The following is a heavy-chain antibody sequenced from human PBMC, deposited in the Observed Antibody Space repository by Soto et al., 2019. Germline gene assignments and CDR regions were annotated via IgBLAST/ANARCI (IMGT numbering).Heavy chain of an antibody. CDR2: ISGSGGST. D-gene: IGHD5-18*01. J-gene: IGHJ3*02. CDR1: GFTFSSYA. Sequence: GGSLRLSCAASGFTFSSYAMSWVRQAPGKGLEWVSAISGSGGSTYYADSVKGRFTISRDNSKNTLYLQMNSLRAEDTAVYYCAKDAGGGYTAMAFDAFDIWGQGTMVTVSS. CDR3: AKDAGGGYTAMAFDAFDI. V-gene: IGHV3-23*01.